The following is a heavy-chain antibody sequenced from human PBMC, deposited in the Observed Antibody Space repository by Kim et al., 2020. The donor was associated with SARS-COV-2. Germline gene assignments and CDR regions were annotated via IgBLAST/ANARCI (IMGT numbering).Heavy chain of an antibody. CDR3: AKDRPSNY. J-gene: IGHJ4*02. V-gene: IGHV3-23*01. Sequence: GGSTNYAESVKGRLTISRDNSKNTLHLQMSSLRVEDTAVYYCAKDRPSNYWGQGTLVTVSS. CDR2: GGST.